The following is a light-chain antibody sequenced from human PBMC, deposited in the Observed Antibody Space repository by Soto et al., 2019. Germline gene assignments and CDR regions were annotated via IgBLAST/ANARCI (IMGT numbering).Light chain of an antibody. CDR2: EVS. Sequence: QSVLTQPASVSGSPGQSITISCTGTSSDVGSYNLVSWYQQHPGKAPKLMIYEVSKRPSGVSNRFSGSKSGNTASLTISWLQAEDEADYYCCSYAGSSIHVVFGGGTKLTVL. CDR3: CSYAGSSIHVV. CDR1: SSDVGSYNL. V-gene: IGLV2-23*02. J-gene: IGLJ2*01.